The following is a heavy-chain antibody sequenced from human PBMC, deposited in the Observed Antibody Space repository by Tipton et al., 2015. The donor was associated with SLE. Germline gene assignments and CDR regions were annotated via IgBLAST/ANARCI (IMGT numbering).Heavy chain of an antibody. J-gene: IGHJ4*02. D-gene: IGHD6-19*01. CDR2: IYSGGST. CDR3: ARGFEAYSSGWDGY. Sequence: SLRLSCAASGFTVSSNYMNWVRQAPGKGLEWVSVIYSGGSTYYADSVKGRFTISRDNSKNTLYLQMNSLRAEDTAVYYCARGFEAYSSGWDGYWGQGTLVTVSS. V-gene: IGHV3-66*01. CDR1: GFTVSSNY.